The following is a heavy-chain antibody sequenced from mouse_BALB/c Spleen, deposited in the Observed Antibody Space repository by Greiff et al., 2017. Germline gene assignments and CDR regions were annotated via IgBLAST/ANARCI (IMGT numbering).Heavy chain of an antibody. Sequence: DVKLVESGGGLVKPGGSLKLSCAASGFTFSSYTMSWVRQTPEKRLEWVATISSGGGNTYYPDSVKGRFTISRDNAKNNLYLQMSSLRSEDTALYYCARCGSLYGNPSSWFAYWGQGTLVTVSA. V-gene: IGHV5-9*03. CDR1: GFTFSSYT. J-gene: IGHJ3*01. D-gene: IGHD2-1*01. CDR2: ISSGGGNT. CDR3: ARCGSLYGNPSSWFAY.